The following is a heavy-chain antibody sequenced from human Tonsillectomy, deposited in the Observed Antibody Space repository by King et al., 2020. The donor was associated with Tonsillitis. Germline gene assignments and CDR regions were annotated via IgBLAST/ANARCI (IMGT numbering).Heavy chain of an antibody. J-gene: IGHJ2*01. CDR1: GGSISNCAYS. CDR3: ARDYGRYCVSVYFDR. V-gene: IGHV4-30-2*01. Sequence: QLQESGSGLVKPSQTLSLTCAVSGGSISNCAYSWSWIRQPPGKGLEWIRDIYHSGSTYYNPSLKSRVTISVDMSNIQFSLKLSSVTAADTAVYFCARDYGRYCVSVYFDRWGRGTLVTVSS. D-gene: IGHD1-26*01. CDR2: IYHSGST.